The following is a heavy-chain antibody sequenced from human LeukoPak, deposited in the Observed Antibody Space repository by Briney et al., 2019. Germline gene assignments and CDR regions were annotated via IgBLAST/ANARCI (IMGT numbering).Heavy chain of an antibody. D-gene: IGHD3-10*01. J-gene: IGHJ4*02. CDR1: EFTFSDYY. Sequence: GGSLRLSCATSEFTFSDYYMSWIRQAPGKGLEWVSYISTSGNTIYYADSAKGRFTISRDNAKNSLYLQMNSLRAEDTAVYYCARLTMVRGKDYWGQGTLVTVSS. V-gene: IGHV3-11*04. CDR3: ARLTMVRGKDY. CDR2: ISTSGNTI.